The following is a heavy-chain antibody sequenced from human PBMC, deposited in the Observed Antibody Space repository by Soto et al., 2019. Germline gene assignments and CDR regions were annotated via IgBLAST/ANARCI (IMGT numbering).Heavy chain of an antibody. Sequence: EVQLLESGGGLVQPGGSLRLSCAASGFTFTSYPMSWVRQAPGRGLEWVSSICGSGGSAYYADSVKGRFTVSRDYSKDTLDLEMNRLRAEDTAVYYCAKVMASPALTFNWVDPWGQGTLVTVSS. J-gene: IGHJ5*02. V-gene: IGHV3-23*01. CDR1: GFTFTSYP. CDR3: AKVMASPALTFNWVDP. D-gene: IGHD7-27*01. CDR2: ICGSGGSA.